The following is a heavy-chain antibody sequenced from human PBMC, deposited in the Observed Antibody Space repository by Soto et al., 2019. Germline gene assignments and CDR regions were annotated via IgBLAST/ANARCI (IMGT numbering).Heavy chain of an antibody. CDR2: IWFDGSNK. CDR1: GFTFSSYG. J-gene: IGHJ4*02. Sequence: QVQLVESGGGVVQPGRSLRLSCAASGFTFSSYGMHWVRQAPGKGLVWVAVIWFDGSNKFYAESAKGRFTISRDNSKNTLSLQMNSLRDEDSAAYYCATTGPYWGQGTLVTVSS. V-gene: IGHV3-33*01. CDR3: ATTGPY.